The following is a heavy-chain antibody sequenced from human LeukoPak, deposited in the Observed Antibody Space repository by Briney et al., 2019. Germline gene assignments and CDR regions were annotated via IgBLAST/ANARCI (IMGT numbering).Heavy chain of an antibody. J-gene: IGHJ5*02. CDR1: GYTFTDYY. D-gene: IGHD2-15*01. Sequence: ASVKVSCKASGYTFTDYYMHWVRQAPGQGLEWVGRINPNSGGTNYAQRFQGRVTMTRDTSLSTTYMDLSRLRSDDTAVYYRARACSGGTCYSDNWFDPWGQGTLVTVSS. CDR2: INPNSGGT. CDR3: ARACSGGTCYSDNWFDP. V-gene: IGHV1-2*06.